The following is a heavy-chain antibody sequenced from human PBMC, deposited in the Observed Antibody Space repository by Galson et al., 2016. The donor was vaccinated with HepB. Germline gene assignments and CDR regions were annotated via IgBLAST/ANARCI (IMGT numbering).Heavy chain of an antibody. Sequence: SVKVSCKATGGTFANYSIIWARHAPGQGLEWMGGTIPVFGTTNYAPRFQGRVTLSADGSMTTIYMELKNLRFDDTAVYYFATFLGRFGRGVSDNWFDPWGQGTLVTVST. CDR2: TIPVFGTT. CDR1: GGTFANYS. D-gene: IGHD3-10*01. V-gene: IGHV1-69*13. CDR3: ATFLGRFGRGVSDNWFDP. J-gene: IGHJ5*02.